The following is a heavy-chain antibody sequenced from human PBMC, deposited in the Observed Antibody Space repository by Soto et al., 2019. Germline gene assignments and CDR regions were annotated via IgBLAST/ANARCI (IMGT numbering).Heavy chain of an antibody. CDR2: IYYSGST. CDR3: ASPKIASYNWFDP. Sequence: QLQLQESGPGLVKPSETLSLTCTVSGGSISSSSYYWGWIRQPPGKGLEWIGSIYYSGSTYYNPPREGRATISVDPSTNQFSLKLSSVTAADTAVYYCASPKIASYNWFDPWGQGTLVTVSS. J-gene: IGHJ5*02. V-gene: IGHV4-39*01. CDR1: GGSISSSSYY.